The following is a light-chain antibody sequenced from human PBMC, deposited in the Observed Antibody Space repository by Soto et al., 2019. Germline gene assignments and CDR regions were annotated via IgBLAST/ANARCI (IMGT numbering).Light chain of an antibody. V-gene: IGKV3-11*01. J-gene: IGKJ3*01. CDR2: DAS. CDR3: QQRSNWPPRFT. CDR1: QSVSSY. Sequence: EIVLTQSPATLSLSPGERATLSCRASQSVSSYLAWYQQKPGQAPRLLIYDASNRATGIPARFSGSGSGTDLTLTISPLEPEDFAVYYCQQRSNWPPRFTFGPGTKVDIK.